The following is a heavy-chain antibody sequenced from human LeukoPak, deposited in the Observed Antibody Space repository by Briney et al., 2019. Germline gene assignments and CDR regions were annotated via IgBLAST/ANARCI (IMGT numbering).Heavy chain of an antibody. CDR1: GFTFSSYA. D-gene: IGHD6-19*01. J-gene: IGHJ5*02. CDR3: AKGVAGTNWFDP. CDR2: ISGSGGST. V-gene: IGHV3-23*01. Sequence: GGSLRLSCAASGFTFSSYAMSWVRQAPGKGLGWVSAISGSGGSTYYADSVKGRFTISRDNSKNTLYLQMNSLRAEDTAVYYCAKGVAGTNWFDPWGQGTLVTVSS.